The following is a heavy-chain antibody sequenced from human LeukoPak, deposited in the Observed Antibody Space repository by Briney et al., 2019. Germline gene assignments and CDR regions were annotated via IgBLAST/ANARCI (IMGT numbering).Heavy chain of an antibody. CDR3: ATDLSGNRIDYYDSSGYKNAFDI. V-gene: IGHV1-24*01. CDR2: FDPEDGET. D-gene: IGHD3-22*01. J-gene: IGHJ3*02. CDR1: GYTLTELS. Sequence: ASVKVSCKVSGYTLTELSMHWVRQAPGKGLEWMGGFDPEDGETIYAQKFQGRVTMTEDTSTDTAYMELSSLRSEDTAVYYCATDLSGNRIDYYDSSGYKNAFDIWGQGTMVTVS.